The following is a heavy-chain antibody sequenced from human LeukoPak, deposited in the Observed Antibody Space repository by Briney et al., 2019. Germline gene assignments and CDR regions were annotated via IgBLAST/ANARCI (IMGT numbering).Heavy chain of an antibody. Sequence: GGSLRLSCAASGFTFSSYGMHWVRQAPGKGLEWVAFIRYDGSNKYYADSVKGRFTISRDNSKNTLYLQMNSLRAEDTAVYYCANLPQRKDAFDIWGQGTMVTVSS. CDR2: IRYDGSNK. V-gene: IGHV3-30*02. J-gene: IGHJ3*02. CDR3: ANLPQRKDAFDI. D-gene: IGHD6-25*01. CDR1: GFTFSSYG.